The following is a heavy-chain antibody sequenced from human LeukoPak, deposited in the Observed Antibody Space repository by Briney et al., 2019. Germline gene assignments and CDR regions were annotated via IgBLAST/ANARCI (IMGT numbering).Heavy chain of an antibody. CDR1: GFTFSDYH. Sequence: GGSLRLSCVVSGFTFSDYHMNWVRQAPGKGLEWVSSISTSNSYIYYANSLTGRFTISRDNAKNSLYLQMNSLRAEDTAVYYCARLVPYYYYMDVWGKGTTVTISS. V-gene: IGHV3-21*04. CDR3: ARLVPYYYYMDV. D-gene: IGHD2-8*01. CDR2: ISTSNSYI. J-gene: IGHJ6*03.